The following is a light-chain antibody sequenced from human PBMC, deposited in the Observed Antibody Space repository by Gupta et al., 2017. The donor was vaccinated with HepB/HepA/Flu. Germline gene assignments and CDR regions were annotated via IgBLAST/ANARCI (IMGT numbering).Light chain of an antibody. CDR2: DVT. V-gene: IGLV2-11*01. CDR1: SSDVAAYDY. J-gene: IGLJ1*01. CDR3: CSFPGTSPYV. Sequence: QSALTQPRSVSGSPGQSLTISCTGVSSDVAAYDYISWYQQHPGKAPKLMIYDVTKRPSGIPDRFSASKSGNTASLTISGLRAEDEADYYCCSFPGTSPYVFGTGTKVTVL.